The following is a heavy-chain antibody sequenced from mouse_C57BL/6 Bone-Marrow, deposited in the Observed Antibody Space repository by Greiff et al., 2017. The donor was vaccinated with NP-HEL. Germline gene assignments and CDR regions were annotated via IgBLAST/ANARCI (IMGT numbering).Heavy chain of an antibody. Sequence: VQLKESGGGLVQPGESLKLSCESNEYEFPSHDMSWVRKTPEKRLELVAAINSDGGRTYYPDTMERRFIISRANTKKTLYLHMNSLRSEDTALYYCARRGHYDWYFDVWGTGTTVTVSS. D-gene: IGHD1-2*01. CDR2: INSDGGRT. CDR3: ARRGHYDWYFDV. J-gene: IGHJ1*03. CDR1: EYEFPSHD. V-gene: IGHV5-2*01.